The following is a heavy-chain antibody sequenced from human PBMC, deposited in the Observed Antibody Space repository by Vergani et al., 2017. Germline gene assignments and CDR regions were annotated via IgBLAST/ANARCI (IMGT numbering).Heavy chain of an antibody. CDR2: IIPILGIA. D-gene: IGHD5-12*01. CDR1: GGTFSSYA. J-gene: IGHJ5*02. CDR3: ARGGIVATMDWFDP. Sequence: QVQLVQSGAEVKKPGSSVKVSCKASGGTFSSYAISWVRQAPGQGLEWMGRIIPILGIANYAQKFLGRVTITADKSTSTAYMELSSLRSEDTAVYYCARGGIVATMDWFDPWGQGTLVTVSS. V-gene: IGHV1-69*04.